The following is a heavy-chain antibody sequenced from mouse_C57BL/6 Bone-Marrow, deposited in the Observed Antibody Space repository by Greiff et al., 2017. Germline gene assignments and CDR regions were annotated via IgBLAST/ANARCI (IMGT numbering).Heavy chain of an antibody. CDR1: GFNFKNTY. J-gene: IGHJ1*03. V-gene: IGHV14-3*01. CDR2: IDPANGNT. D-gene: IGHD1-1*01. CDR3: AGGSFYWYFDV. Sequence: VQLQQSVAELVRPGASVKLSCTASGFNFKNTYMHWVKQRPEQGLEWIGRIDPANGNTKYAPKFQGKATITADTSSNTAYLQLSSLTSEDTAIYYCAGGSFYWYFDVWGTGTTVTVSS.